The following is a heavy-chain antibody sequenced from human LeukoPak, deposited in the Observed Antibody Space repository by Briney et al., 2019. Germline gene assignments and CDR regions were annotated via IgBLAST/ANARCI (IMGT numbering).Heavy chain of an antibody. D-gene: IGHD2-15*01. V-gene: IGHV1-69*13. CDR1: GGTFSSYA. CDR3: ARAPVVVAADEGAFDI. CDR2: IIPIFGTA. Sequence: GASVKVSCKASGGTFSSYAISWVRQAPGQGLEWMGGIIPIFGTANYAQKFQGRVTITADESTSTAYMELSSLRSEDTAVYYCARAPVVVAADEGAFDIWGQGTMVTVSS. J-gene: IGHJ3*02.